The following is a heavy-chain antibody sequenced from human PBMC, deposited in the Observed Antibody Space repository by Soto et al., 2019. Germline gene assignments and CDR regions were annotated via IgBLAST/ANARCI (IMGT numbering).Heavy chain of an antibody. Sequence: GESLKISCAASGFTVSSNYMSWVRQAPGKGLEWVSVIYSGGSTYYADSVKGRFTISRDNSKNTLYLQMNSLRAEDTAVYYCARRFLEWLMPAAFDIWGQGTMVTVSS. J-gene: IGHJ3*02. V-gene: IGHV3-66*01. CDR2: IYSGGST. CDR1: GFTVSSNY. D-gene: IGHD3-3*01. CDR3: ARRFLEWLMPAAFDI.